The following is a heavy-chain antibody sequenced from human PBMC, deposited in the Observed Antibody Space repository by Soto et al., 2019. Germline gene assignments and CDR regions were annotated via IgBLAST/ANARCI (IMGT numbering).Heavy chain of an antibody. V-gene: IGHV1-69*13. CDR3: ARRLRRDYYGSGVSWFDP. D-gene: IGHD3-10*01. CDR1: GGTFSSYA. Sequence: SVKVSCKASGGTFSSYAISWVRQAPGQGLEWMGGIIPIFGTANYAQKFQRRVTITADESTSTAYMELSSLRSEDTAVYYCARRLRRDYYGSGVSWFDPWGQGTLVTVSS. CDR2: IIPIFGTA. J-gene: IGHJ5*02.